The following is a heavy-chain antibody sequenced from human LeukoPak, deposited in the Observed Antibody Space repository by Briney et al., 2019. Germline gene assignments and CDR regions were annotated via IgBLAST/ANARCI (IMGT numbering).Heavy chain of an antibody. V-gene: IGHV3-33*06. J-gene: IGHJ6*02. CDR2: IWYDGSNK. CDR3: AKDPQRGGMDV. D-gene: IGHD2-2*01. Sequence: GRSLRLSCAASGFTFSSYGMHWVRQAPGKGLEWVAVIWYDGSNKYCADSVKGRFTISRDNSKNTLYLQMNSLRAEDTAVYYCAKDPQRGGMDVWGQGTTVTVSS. CDR1: GFTFSSYG.